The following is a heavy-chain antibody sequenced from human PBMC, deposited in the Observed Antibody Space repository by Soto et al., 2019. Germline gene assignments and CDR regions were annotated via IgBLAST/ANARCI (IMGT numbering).Heavy chain of an antibody. J-gene: IGHJ4*02. D-gene: IGHD3-3*01. CDR3: ALSRSGAVADSFDF. Sequence: GSLRLSCAASGFSFSRYAIHWVRQAPGKGLEWVAVISKDGSHKYYLESVKGRFTISRDNSKNILSLQMNSLRDEDTAVYYCALSRSGAVADSFDFWGQGTLVTVSS. V-gene: IGHV3-30*04. CDR1: GFSFSRYA. CDR2: ISKDGSHK.